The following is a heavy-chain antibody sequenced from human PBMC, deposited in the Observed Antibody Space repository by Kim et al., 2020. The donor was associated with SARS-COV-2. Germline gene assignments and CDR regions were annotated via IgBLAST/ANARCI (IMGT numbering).Heavy chain of an antibody. J-gene: IGHJ4*02. Sequence: GGSLRLSCAASGFTFSSYGMHWVRQAPGKGLEWVAVISYDGSNKYYADSVKGRFTISRDNSKNTLYLQMNSLRAEDTAVYYCVIVPAASVDYWGQGTLVTVSS. CDR1: GFTFSSYG. CDR2: ISYDGSNK. V-gene: IGHV3-30*03. D-gene: IGHD2-2*01. CDR3: VIVPAASVDY.